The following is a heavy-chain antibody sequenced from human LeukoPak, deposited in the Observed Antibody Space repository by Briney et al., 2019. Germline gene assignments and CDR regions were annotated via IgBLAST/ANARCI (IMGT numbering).Heavy chain of an antibody. Sequence: PGGSLRLSCTASRFTFSNYWMSWVRQAPGKGLEWVANIKEDGSEKYYVDSVKGRFTISRDNAKNSLYLQMNSLRAEDTAVYYCARDGDVDSTTGAFDIWGQGTMVTVS. V-gene: IGHV3-7*01. CDR3: ARDGDVDSTTGAFDI. D-gene: IGHD7-27*01. CDR2: IKEDGSEK. J-gene: IGHJ3*02. CDR1: RFTFSNYW.